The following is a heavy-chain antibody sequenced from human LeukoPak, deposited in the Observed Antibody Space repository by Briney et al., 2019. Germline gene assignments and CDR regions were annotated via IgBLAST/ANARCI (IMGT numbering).Heavy chain of an antibody. D-gene: IGHD3-3*01. CDR3: ARGIGYDFWSGYYSPTWWFDP. CDR1: GGSFSGYY. Sequence: PSETLSLTCAVYGGSFSGYYWSWIRQPPGKGLEWIGEINHSGSTNYNPSLKSRVTISVDTSKNQFSLKLSSVTAADTAVHYCARGIGYDFWSGYYSPTWWFDPWGQGTLVTVSS. CDR2: INHSGST. V-gene: IGHV4-34*01. J-gene: IGHJ5*02.